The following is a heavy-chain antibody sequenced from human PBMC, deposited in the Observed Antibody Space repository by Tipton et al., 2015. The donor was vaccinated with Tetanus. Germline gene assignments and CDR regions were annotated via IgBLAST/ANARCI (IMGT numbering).Heavy chain of an antibody. J-gene: IGHJ4*02. D-gene: IGHD5-12*01. CDR3: VRVGFGYSGYHFYGY. CDR2: IYYSGST. CDR1: GGSVSSGSYY. Sequence: TLSLTCTVSGGSVSSGSYYWSWIRQPPGKGLEWIGYIYYSGSTNYNPSLKSRVTISVDTSKNQFSLKLSSVTAADTAVYYCVRVGFGYSGYHFYGYWGQGTLVTVSS. V-gene: IGHV4-61*01.